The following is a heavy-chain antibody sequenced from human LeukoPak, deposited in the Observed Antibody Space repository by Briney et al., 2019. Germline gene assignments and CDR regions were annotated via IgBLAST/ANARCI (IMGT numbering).Heavy chain of an antibody. CDR1: GFTFSSYG. CDR2: ISYDGSNK. J-gene: IGHJ4*02. CDR3: AKEEFTY. D-gene: IGHD3-10*01. Sequence: LGGSLRLSCAASGFTFSSYGMHWVRQAPGKGLEWVAVISYDGSNKYYADSVKGRFTISRDNSKNTLYLQMNSLRAEDTAVYYCAKEEFTYWGQGTLVTVSS. V-gene: IGHV3-30*18.